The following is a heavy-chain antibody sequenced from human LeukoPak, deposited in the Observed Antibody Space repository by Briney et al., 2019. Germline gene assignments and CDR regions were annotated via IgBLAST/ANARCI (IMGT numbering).Heavy chain of an antibody. CDR2: MKYDGSEK. J-gene: IGHJ4*02. CDR3: ARDIAAAGLFFVY. CDR1: GFTFSSYW. Sequence: GGSLRLSCAASGFTFSSYWMSWVRQAPGKGLEWVANMKYDGSEKDYVDSVKGRFTISRDNAKNSLYLQMNSLRAEDTAVYYCARDIAAAGLFFVYWGQGTLVTVSS. V-gene: IGHV3-7*01. D-gene: IGHD6-13*01.